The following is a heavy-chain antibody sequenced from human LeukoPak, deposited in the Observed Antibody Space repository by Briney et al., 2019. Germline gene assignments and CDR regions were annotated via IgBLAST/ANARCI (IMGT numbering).Heavy chain of an antibody. CDR3: ARDLVSSSWLDY. V-gene: IGHV1-3*01. CDR2: INAGNGNT. J-gene: IGHJ4*02. Sequence: ASVKVSCKASGCTFTSYAMHWVRQAPGQRLEWMGWINAGNGNTKYSQKFQGRVTITRDTSASTAYMELSSLRSEDTAVYYCARDLVSSSWLDYWGQGTLVTVSS. CDR1: GCTFTSYA. D-gene: IGHD6-13*01.